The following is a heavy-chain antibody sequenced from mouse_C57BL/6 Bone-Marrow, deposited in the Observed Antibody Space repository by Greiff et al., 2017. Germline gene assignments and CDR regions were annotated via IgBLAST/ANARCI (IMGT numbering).Heavy chain of an antibody. CDR2: IYPRSGNT. Sequence: VKLQQSGAELARPGASVKLSCKASGYTFTSYGISWVKQRTGQGLEWIGEIYPRSGNTYYNEKFKGKATLTADKSSSTAYMELRSLTSEDSAVYFCARWGYYGSSHFYWGQGTTLTVSS. V-gene: IGHV1-81*01. J-gene: IGHJ2*01. D-gene: IGHD1-1*01. CDR1: GYTFTSYG. CDR3: ARWGYYGSSHFY.